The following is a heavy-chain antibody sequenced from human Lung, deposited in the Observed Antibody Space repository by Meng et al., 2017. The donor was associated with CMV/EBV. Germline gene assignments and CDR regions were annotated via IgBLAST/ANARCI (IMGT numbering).Heavy chain of an antibody. V-gene: IGHV3-72*01. CDR2: AANKANSYTT. D-gene: IGHD1-26*01. Sequence: SCAGSGFIFSDHYIDWVRQAPGKGLEWVGRAANKANSYTTEYAASVKGRFTFSRDDSENSLYLQMNSLRSEDTAVYYCTRGHSGIHIYAFDIWGQGT. J-gene: IGHJ3*02. CDR3: TRGHSGIHIYAFDI. CDR1: GFIFSDHY.